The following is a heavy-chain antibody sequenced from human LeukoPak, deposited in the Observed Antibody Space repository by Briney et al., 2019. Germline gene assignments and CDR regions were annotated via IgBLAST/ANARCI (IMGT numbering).Heavy chain of an antibody. D-gene: IGHD4-11*01. J-gene: IGHJ4*02. CDR3: ARRDYSTPYFDY. CDR1: GGSISSGGYY. Sequence: PSETLSLTCTVSGGSISSGGYYWRWIRQPPGKGLEWIGYIYHSGSTYYNPSLKSRVTISVDTSKNQFSLKLSSVTAADTAVYYCARRDYSTPYFDYWGQGTLVTVSS. V-gene: IGHV4-30-2*01. CDR2: IYHSGST.